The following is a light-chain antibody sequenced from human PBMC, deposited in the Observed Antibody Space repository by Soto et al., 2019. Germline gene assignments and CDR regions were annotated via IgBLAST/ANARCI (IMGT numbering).Light chain of an antibody. CDR1: QSVKNDY. CDR2: GAS. CDR3: QQYGTSPLT. V-gene: IGKV3-20*01. Sequence: ETVLTQSPGTLSLSPGERATLSCRASQSVKNDYLAWYQQRPGLAPRRLIFGASGRATGIPDRFSGRGSGTDFTLTISRLEPEDFAIYYCQQYGTSPLTFGGGTKVDI. J-gene: IGKJ4*01.